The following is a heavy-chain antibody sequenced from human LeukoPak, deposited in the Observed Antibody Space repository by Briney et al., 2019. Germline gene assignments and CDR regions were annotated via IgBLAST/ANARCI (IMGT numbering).Heavy chain of an antibody. CDR2: IKQDGSEK. J-gene: IGHJ3*02. Sequence: GGSLRLSCAASGFTFTKAWMSWVRQAPGKGLEWVANIKQDGSEKYYVDSVKGRFTISRDNAKNSLYLQMNSLRAEDTAVYYCAREDDYVWGSYRTRDVFDIWGQGTMVTVSS. D-gene: IGHD3-16*02. CDR1: GFTFTKAW. CDR3: AREDDYVWGSYRTRDVFDI. V-gene: IGHV3-7*01.